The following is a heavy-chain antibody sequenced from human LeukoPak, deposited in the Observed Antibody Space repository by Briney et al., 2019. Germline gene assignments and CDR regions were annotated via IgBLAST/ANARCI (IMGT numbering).Heavy chain of an antibody. Sequence: ASVKVSCKASGYTFTSYYMNWVRQAPGQGREWVGIINPSGGGTSYTQKFQGRVTMTRDTSTSTVYMELSSLRSEDTAVYYCARDNDDRSGYFLSLDYWGQGTLVAVSS. V-gene: IGHV1-46*01. J-gene: IGHJ4*02. CDR1: GYTFTSYY. CDR3: ARDNDDRSGYFLSLDY. D-gene: IGHD3-22*01. CDR2: INPSGGGT.